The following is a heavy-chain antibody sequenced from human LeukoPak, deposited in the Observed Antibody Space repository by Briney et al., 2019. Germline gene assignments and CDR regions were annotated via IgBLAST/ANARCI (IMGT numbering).Heavy chain of an antibody. Sequence: PGRSLRLSCAASGFTFDDYAMHWVRQAPGKGPEWVSGISWNSGSIGYADSVKGRFTISRDNAKNSLYLQMNSLRAEDTAVYYCAKTPDYDSSGCYWGQGTLVTVSS. D-gene: IGHD3-22*01. CDR1: GFTFDDYA. CDR3: AKTPDYDSSGCY. J-gene: IGHJ4*02. CDR2: ISWNSGSI. V-gene: IGHV3-9*01.